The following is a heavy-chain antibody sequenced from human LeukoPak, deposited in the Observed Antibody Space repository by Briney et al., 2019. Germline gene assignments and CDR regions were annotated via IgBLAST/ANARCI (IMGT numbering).Heavy chain of an antibody. CDR3: AKQIPSSGYYKISGSVVFDY. J-gene: IGHJ4*02. CDR2: ISSSGSTI. V-gene: IGHV3-48*03. CDR1: GFTFSSYE. Sequence: PGGSLRLSCAASGFTFSSYEMNWVRQAPGKGLEWVSYISSSGSTIYYADSVKGRFTISRDNAKNSLYLQMNSLRAEDTAVYYCAKQIPSSGYYKISGSVVFDYWGQGTLVTVSS. D-gene: IGHD3-22*01.